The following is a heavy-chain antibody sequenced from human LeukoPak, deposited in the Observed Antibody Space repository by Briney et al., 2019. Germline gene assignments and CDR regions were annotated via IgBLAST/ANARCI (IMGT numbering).Heavy chain of an antibody. CDR3: ARVDTAMVALDY. J-gene: IGHJ4*02. D-gene: IGHD5-18*01. Sequence: PETLSLTCTVSGGSISSYYWSWIRQPAGKGLEWIGRIYTSGSTNYNPSLKSRVTMSVDTSKNQFSLKLSSVTAADTAVYYCARVDTAMVALDYWGQGTLVTVSS. V-gene: IGHV4-4*07. CDR2: IYTSGST. CDR1: GGSISSYY.